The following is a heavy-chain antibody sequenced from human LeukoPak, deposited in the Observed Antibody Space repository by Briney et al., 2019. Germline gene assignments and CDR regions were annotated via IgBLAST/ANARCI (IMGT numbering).Heavy chain of an antibody. CDR2: IKQDGSEK. Sequence: GGSLRLSCAASGFTFSSYWMSWVRQAPGKGLEWVANIKQDGSEKYYVDSVKGRFTISRDNSKNTLYLQMNSLRAEDTAVYYCAKVGSRGWYSYYFDYWGQGTLVTVSS. J-gene: IGHJ4*02. V-gene: IGHV3-7*03. CDR1: GFTFSSYW. CDR3: AKVGSRGWYSYYFDY. D-gene: IGHD6-19*01.